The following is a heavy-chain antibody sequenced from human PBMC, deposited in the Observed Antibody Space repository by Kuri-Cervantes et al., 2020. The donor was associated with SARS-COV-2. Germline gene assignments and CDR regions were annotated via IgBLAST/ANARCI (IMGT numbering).Heavy chain of an antibody. CDR2: IYYSGST. Sequence: SETLSLTCTVSGGSISSSSYYWGWIRQPPGKGLEWIASIYYSGSTYYNPSLKSRVTISVDTSKNQFSLKLSSVTAADTAVYYCARQMMSSITIFGVVITRNWFDPWGQGTLVTVSS. CDR1: GGSISSSSYY. D-gene: IGHD3-3*01. J-gene: IGHJ5*02. CDR3: ARQMMSSITIFGVVITRNWFDP. V-gene: IGHV4-39*01.